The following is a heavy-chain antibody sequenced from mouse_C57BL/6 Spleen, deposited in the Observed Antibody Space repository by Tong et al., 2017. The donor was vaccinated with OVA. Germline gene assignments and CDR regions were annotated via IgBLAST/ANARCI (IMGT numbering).Heavy chain of an antibody. Sequence: VQLQESGPELVKPGASVKISCKATGYTFTGYWIEWVKQRPGHGLEWIGEILPGSGSTNYNEKFKGKATFTADTSSNTAYMQLSSLTTEDSAVYFCARWGGQYYFDYWGQGTTLTVSS. CDR2: ILPGSGST. CDR3: ARWGGQYYFDY. V-gene: IGHV1-9*01. J-gene: IGHJ2*01. CDR1: GYTFTGYW.